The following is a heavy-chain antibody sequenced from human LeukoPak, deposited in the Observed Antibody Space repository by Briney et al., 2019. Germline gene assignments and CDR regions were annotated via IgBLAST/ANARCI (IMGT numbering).Heavy chain of an antibody. CDR3: ARAGEMGDGFDI. J-gene: IGHJ3*02. Sequence: SETLSLTCTVSGGSISSYYWSWIRQPPGKGLEWIGYIYYSGSTNYNPSLKSRVTISVDRSKTQFSLKLSSATAADTAVYYCARAGEMGDGFDIWGQGTMVTVSS. CDR1: GGSISSYY. CDR2: IYYSGST. V-gene: IGHV4-59*01. D-gene: IGHD3-16*01.